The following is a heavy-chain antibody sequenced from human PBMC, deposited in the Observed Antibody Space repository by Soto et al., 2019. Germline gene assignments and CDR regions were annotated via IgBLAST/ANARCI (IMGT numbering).Heavy chain of an antibody. CDR2: ISYDGSNK. Sequence: PGGSLRLSCAASGFTFSSYGMHWVRQAPGKGLEWVAVISYDGSNKYYADSVKGRFTISRDNSKNTLYLQMNSLRAEDTAVYYCAKDGDFWSGSYGMDVWGQGTTVTVSS. V-gene: IGHV3-30*18. CDR3: AKDGDFWSGSYGMDV. CDR1: GFTFSSYG. J-gene: IGHJ6*02. D-gene: IGHD3-3*01.